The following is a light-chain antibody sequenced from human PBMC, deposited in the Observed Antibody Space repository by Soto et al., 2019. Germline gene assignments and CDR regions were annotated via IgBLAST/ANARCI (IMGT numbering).Light chain of an antibody. CDR1: QGISSF. Sequence: IRMTQSPSSFSASTGDRVTITCRASQGISSFLAWYQQKSGKAPKLLMYAESTLQSGVPSRFSGSGSGTDFTLTISSLQSEDFATYYCQQYYLYPRTFGQGTKVEIK. J-gene: IGKJ1*01. CDR2: AES. V-gene: IGKV1-8*01. CDR3: QQYYLYPRT.